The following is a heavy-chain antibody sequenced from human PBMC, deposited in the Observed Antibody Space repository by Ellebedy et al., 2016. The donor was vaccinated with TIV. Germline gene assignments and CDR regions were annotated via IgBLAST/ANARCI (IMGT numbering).Heavy chain of an antibody. V-gene: IGHV3-74*01. CDR3: AKGGSKVIDY. J-gene: IGHJ4*02. D-gene: IGHD1-26*01. CDR2: INSDGSST. Sequence: GESLKISCAASGFTISSYWMHWVRQAPGKGLVWVSRINSDGSSTSYADSVKGRFTISRDNAKNTLYLQMNSLRAEDTAVYYCAKGGSKVIDYWGQGTLVTVSS. CDR1: GFTISSYW.